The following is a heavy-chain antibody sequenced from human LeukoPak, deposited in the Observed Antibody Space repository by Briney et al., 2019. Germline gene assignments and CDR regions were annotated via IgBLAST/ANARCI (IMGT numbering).Heavy chain of an antibody. CDR3: ARAGTDGYNLDY. CDR2: IKQDGSEK. CDR1: GFTFSNYW. D-gene: IGHD5-24*01. Sequence: GGSLRLSCAASGFTFSNYWMSWVRQAPGKGLEWVANIKQDGSEKYYVDSVKGRFTISRDNAKNSPYLQMNSLRAEDTAVYYCARAGTDGYNLDYWGQGTLVTVSS. V-gene: IGHV3-7*01. J-gene: IGHJ4*02.